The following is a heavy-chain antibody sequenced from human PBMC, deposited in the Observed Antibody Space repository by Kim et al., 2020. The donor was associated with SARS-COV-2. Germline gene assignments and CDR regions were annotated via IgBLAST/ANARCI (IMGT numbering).Heavy chain of an antibody. D-gene: IGHD6-19*01. Sequence: YAHSLKARFTTARDNAKNMLYLKMNSLMAEATAVYYCARRQFTSGWSYFDFWGQGTLVTVSS. J-gene: IGHJ4*02. V-gene: IGHV3-74*01. CDR3: ARRQFTSGWSYFDF.